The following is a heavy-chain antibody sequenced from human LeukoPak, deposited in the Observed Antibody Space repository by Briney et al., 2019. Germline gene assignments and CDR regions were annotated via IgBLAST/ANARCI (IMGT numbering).Heavy chain of an antibody. V-gene: IGHV3-21*01. CDR2: ISSSSSYI. Sequence: PGGSLRLSCAASGFTFSSYSMNWVRQAPGKELEWVSSISSSSSYIYYADSVKGRFTISRDNAKNSLYLQMNSLRAEDTAVYYCARESGYYYDSSGYYYFDYWGRGTLVTVSS. J-gene: IGHJ4*02. CDR1: GFTFSSYS. D-gene: IGHD3-22*01. CDR3: ARESGYYYDSSGYYYFDY.